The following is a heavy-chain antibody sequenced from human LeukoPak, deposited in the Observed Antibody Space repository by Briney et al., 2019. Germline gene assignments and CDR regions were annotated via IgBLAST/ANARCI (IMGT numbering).Heavy chain of an antibody. CDR1: GFTFSSYA. Sequence: QPGGSLRLSCAASGFTFSSYAMTWVRQAPGKGLEWVSGISDSGTSTYYAGSVKGRFTISRDNSKNTLYLQMNSLRAEDTAVYYCAKNPGPLHYIDVWGKGTTVSIS. CDR2: ISDSGTST. J-gene: IGHJ6*03. CDR3: AKNPGPLHYIDV. V-gene: IGHV3-23*01.